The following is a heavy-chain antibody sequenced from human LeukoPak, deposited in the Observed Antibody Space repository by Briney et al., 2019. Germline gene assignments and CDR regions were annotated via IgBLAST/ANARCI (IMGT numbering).Heavy chain of an antibody. D-gene: IGHD3-16*01. CDR1: GDSVSSNSAA. J-gene: IGHJ4*02. Sequence: SQTLSLTCAVSGDSVSSNSAAWSWIRQSPSRGLEWLGRTYYTSKWYNDYAVSVKGRITISADTSKNHFSLQLNSVTPEDTAVYYCAGGLGAFDYWGQGNLVTVSS. CDR2: TYYTSKWYN. V-gene: IGHV6-1*01. CDR3: AGGLGAFDY.